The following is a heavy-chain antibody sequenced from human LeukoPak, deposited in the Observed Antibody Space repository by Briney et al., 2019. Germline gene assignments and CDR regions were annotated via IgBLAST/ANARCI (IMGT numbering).Heavy chain of an antibody. J-gene: IGHJ3*02. D-gene: IGHD6-13*01. Sequence: GGSLRLSCAASGFTFSDYAMSWVRQAPGKGLEWLSVISGGSSGSTYYADSVTGRFTVSRDNSKNTVDLQMNSLRAEDTAVYYCARSLSSSWYVGAFDIWGQGTMVTVSS. CDR2: ISGGSSGST. CDR1: GFTFSDYA. CDR3: ARSLSSSWYVGAFDI. V-gene: IGHV3-23*01.